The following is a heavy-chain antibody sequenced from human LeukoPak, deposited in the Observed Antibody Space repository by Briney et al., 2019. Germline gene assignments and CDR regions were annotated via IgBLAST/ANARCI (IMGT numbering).Heavy chain of an antibody. CDR2: IYYSGST. V-gene: IGHV4-30-4*07. CDR3: ARGDYGDLPPY. D-gene: IGHD4-17*01. Sequence: SETLSLTCTVSGGSISSGGYSWSWIRQAPGKGLEWIGYIYYSGSTYYNPSLKSRVTISVDTSKNQFSLKLSSVTAADTAVYYCARGDYGDLPPYWGQGTLVTVSS. CDR1: GGSISSGGYS. J-gene: IGHJ4*02.